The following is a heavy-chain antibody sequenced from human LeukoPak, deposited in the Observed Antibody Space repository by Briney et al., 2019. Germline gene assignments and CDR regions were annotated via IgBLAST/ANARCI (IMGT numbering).Heavy chain of an antibody. V-gene: IGHV3-30-3*01. CDR3: AKDGHTAMAWGGLDN. Sequence: GGSLRLSCAASGFTFSNYVMHWVRQAPGKGLEWVAITSYNGSYKYYADSVKGRFTISRDNSKSTLYLQMNGLSPEDTAVYYCAKDGHTAMAWGGLDNWGQGTLVTVSS. D-gene: IGHD5-18*01. J-gene: IGHJ4*02. CDR1: GFTFSNYV. CDR2: TSYNGSYK.